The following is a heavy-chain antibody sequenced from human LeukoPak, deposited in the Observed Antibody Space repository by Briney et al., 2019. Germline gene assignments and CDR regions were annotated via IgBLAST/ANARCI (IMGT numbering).Heavy chain of an antibody. CDR3: ARDLYSTLLAYYYGMDV. Sequence: GGSLRLSCAASGFTFSSYGMHWVRQAPGKGLEWMAVIWYDGSNKYYADSVKGRFTISRDNSKNTLYLQMNSLRAEDTAVYYCARDLYSTLLAYYYGMDVWGQGTTVTVSS. J-gene: IGHJ6*02. V-gene: IGHV3-33*01. CDR2: IWYDGSNK. D-gene: IGHD6-13*01. CDR1: GFTFSSYG.